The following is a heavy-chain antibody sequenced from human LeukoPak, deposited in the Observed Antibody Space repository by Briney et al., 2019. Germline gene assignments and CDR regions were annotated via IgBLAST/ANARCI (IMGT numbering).Heavy chain of an antibody. V-gene: IGHV4-30-2*01. J-gene: IGHJ4*02. Sequence: SETLYLTCAVSGGSISSGGYSWSWIRQPPGKGLEWIGYIYHSGSTYYNPSLKSRVTISVDRSKNQFSLKLSSVTAADTAVYYCARGSGPATAVHFDYWGQGTLVTVSS. CDR1: GGSISSGGYS. CDR2: IYHSGST. D-gene: IGHD2-2*02. CDR3: ARGSGPATAVHFDY.